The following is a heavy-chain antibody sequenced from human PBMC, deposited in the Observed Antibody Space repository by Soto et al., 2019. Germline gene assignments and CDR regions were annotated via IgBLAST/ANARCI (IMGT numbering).Heavy chain of an antibody. D-gene: IGHD3-9*01. Sequence: GASVKVSCKASGYTFTSYGISWVRQAPGQGLEWIGWIVVGSGNTNYAQKFQERVTITRDMSTSTAYMELSSLRSEDTAVYYCAAGTLRYFDSSLFDYWGQGTLVTVSS. V-gene: IGHV1-58*02. J-gene: IGHJ4*02. CDR2: IVVGSGNT. CDR1: GYTFTSYG. CDR3: AAGTLRYFDSSLFDY.